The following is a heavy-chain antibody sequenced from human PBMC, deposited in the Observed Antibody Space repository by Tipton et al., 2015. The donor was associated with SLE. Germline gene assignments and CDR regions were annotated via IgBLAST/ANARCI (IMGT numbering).Heavy chain of an antibody. Sequence: QLVQSGPEVKKPGASVKVSCKASGYTFTSYGITWVRQQAPGQGLEWMGSISAYGGNTNLPQKFQDRVTMTRDTSTTTAFLELRSLRSDDTAVYYCASGLIGGSYNTVYWGQGTLVTVSS. D-gene: IGHD1-26*01. V-gene: IGHV1-18*01. CDR1: GYTFTSYG. CDR2: ISAYGGNT. CDR3: ASGLIGGSYNTVY. J-gene: IGHJ4*02.